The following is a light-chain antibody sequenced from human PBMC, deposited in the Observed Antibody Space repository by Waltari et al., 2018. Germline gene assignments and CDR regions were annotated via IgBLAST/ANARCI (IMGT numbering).Light chain of an antibody. CDR2: VNSDGSH. CDR3: QAGGHGTWV. CDR1: SGHTSNI. V-gene: IGLV4-69*01. Sequence: QLVLTQSPSASASLGASVKLTCTLSSGHTSNIVAWLQQQPEKGPRYLVKVNSDGSHSKGDGIPCRFPGLRSGAGRHLPLSRLQSGGGADYYLQAGGHGTWVFGGGTQLAVL. J-gene: IGLJ3*02.